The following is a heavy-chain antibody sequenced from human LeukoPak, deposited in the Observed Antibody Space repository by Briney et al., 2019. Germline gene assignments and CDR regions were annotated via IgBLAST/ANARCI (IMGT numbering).Heavy chain of an antibody. CDR1: GFTVSSNY. Sequence: GGSLRLSCAASGFTVSSNYMSWVRQAPGKGLEWVSAISGSGGSTYYADSVKGRFTISRDNSKNTLYLQMNSLRAEDTAVYYCAKGGRYSSSWIDYWGQGTLVTVSS. J-gene: IGHJ4*02. CDR2: ISGSGGST. D-gene: IGHD6-13*01. V-gene: IGHV3-23*01. CDR3: AKGGRYSSSWIDY.